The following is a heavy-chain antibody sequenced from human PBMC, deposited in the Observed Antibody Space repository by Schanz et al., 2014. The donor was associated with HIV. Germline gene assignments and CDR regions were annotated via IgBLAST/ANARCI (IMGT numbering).Heavy chain of an antibody. J-gene: IGHJ6*02. Sequence: QVQLVESGGGVVQPGRSLRLSCVASGFTFSSFGMHWVRQAPGKGLEWVSAIVSSGGDTYYADFVEGRFTISRDNSKNTLYLQMNSLRAEDTAVYYCAKVATWDYYGMDVWGQGTTVTVSS. CDR3: AKVATWDYYGMDV. V-gene: IGHV3-NL1*01. CDR1: GFTFSSFG. CDR2: IVSSGGDT.